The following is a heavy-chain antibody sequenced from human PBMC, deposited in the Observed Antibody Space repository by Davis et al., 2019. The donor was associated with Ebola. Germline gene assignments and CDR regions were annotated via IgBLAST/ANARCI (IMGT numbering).Heavy chain of an antibody. CDR1: GFTFSSYA. J-gene: IGHJ3*02. CDR3: ARDIGGYSGLGDAFDI. V-gene: IGHV3-23*01. Sequence: PGGSLRLSCAASGFTFSSYAMSWVRQAPGKGLEWVSAISGSGGSTYYADSVKGRFTISRDNAKNSLYLQMNSLRAEDTAVYYCARDIGGYSGLGDAFDIWGQGTMVTVSS. CDR2: ISGSGGST. D-gene: IGHD5-12*01.